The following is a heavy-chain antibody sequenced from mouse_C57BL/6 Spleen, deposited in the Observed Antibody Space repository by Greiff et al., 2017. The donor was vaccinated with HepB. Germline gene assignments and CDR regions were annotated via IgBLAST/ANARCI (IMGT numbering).Heavy chain of an antibody. CDR1: GYTFTSYW. V-gene: IGHV1-53*01. CDR2: INPSNGGT. Sequence: QVQLQQSGAELAKPGASVKLSCKASGYTFTSYWMHWVKQRPGQGLEWIGNINPSNGGTNYNEKFKSKATLTVDKSSSTAYMQLSSLTSEDSAVYYCARRGYYDYGYAMDYWGTGTSVTVSS. D-gene: IGHD2-4*01. J-gene: IGHJ4*01. CDR3: ARRGYYDYGYAMDY.